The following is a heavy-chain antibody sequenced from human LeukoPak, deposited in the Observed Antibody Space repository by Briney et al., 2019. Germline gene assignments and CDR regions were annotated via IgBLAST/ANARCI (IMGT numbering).Heavy chain of an antibody. CDR2: IYHSGST. CDR3: ARDNGGDTEPTIDY. CDR1: GGSISSSSYY. V-gene: IGHV4-39*07. J-gene: IGHJ4*02. D-gene: IGHD4-23*01. Sequence: PSETLSLTCTVSGGSISSSSYYWGWIRQPPGKGLEWIGSIYHSGSTYYNPSLKSRVTISVDTSKNQFSLKLSSVTAADTAVYYCARDNGGDTEPTIDYWGQGTLVTVSS.